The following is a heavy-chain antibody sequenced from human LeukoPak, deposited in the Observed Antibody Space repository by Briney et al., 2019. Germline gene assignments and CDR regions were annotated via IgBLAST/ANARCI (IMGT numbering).Heavy chain of an antibody. Sequence: ASVKVSCKASGYTFTSYYMHWVRQAPGQGPEWMGIINPSGGSTNYAQKFQGRVTMTRDTSMRTVYMELSSLRSEDTAVYYCARELEYGWDYWGQGTLVTVSS. CDR1: GYTFTSYY. CDR2: INPSGGST. D-gene: IGHD4-17*01. V-gene: IGHV1-46*01. J-gene: IGHJ4*02. CDR3: ARELEYGWDY.